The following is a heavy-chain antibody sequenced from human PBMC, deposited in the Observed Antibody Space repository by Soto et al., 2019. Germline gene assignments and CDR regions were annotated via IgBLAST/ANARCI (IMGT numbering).Heavy chain of an antibody. D-gene: IGHD3-22*01. V-gene: IGHV1-69*01. CDR1: GGTFSSYA. CDR2: IIPIFGTA. J-gene: IGHJ4*02. CDR3: ARLNYYDSSVRVGGDY. Sequence: QVQLVQSGAEVKKPGSSVKVSCKASGGTFSSYAISWVRQAPGQGLEWMGGIIPIFGTANYAQKFQGRVTITADESRRTVYMELSSLRSEDTAVYYCARLNYYDSSVRVGGDYWGQGTLVTVSS.